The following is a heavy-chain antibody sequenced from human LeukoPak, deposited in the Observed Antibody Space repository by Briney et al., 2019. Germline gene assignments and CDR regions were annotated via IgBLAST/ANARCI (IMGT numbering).Heavy chain of an antibody. V-gene: IGHV3-30*18. CDR3: AKDPGMVYAILYYFDY. Sequence: PGRSLRLSCAASGFTFSSYGMHWVRQAPGKGLEWMAVISYDGSNKYYADSVKGRFTISRDNSKNMLYLQMNSLRAEDTAVYYCAKDPGMVYAILYYFDYWGQGTLVTVSS. J-gene: IGHJ4*02. D-gene: IGHD2-8*01. CDR2: ISYDGSNK. CDR1: GFTFSSYG.